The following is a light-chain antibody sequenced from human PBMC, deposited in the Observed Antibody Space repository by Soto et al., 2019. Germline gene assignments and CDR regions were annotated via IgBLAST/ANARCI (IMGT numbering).Light chain of an antibody. Sequence: EIVLTQSPATLSLSPGERATLSCRASQSVRSYLAWYQQKPGQAPRLLIYDASNRATGVPARFSGSGSGTDFTLTISSLEPEDVAVYYCQQRSNGPRTFGQGTKLEIK. CDR1: QSVRSY. CDR3: QQRSNGPRT. V-gene: IGKV3-11*01. CDR2: DAS. J-gene: IGKJ2*01.